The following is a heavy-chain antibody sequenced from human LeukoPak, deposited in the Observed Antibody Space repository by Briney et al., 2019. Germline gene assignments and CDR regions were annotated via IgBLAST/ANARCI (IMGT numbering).Heavy chain of an antibody. V-gene: IGHV3-33*01. J-gene: IGHJ3*02. CDR2: IYDDGSRE. CDR3: ARGGSHYDVFDI. CDR1: GFTFDNYG. D-gene: IGHD1-26*01. Sequence: GGSLRLSCATSGFTFDNYGMHWVRQAPGKGLEWVAVIYDDGSREHFADSVRGRFAISRDNSKKTVVLQMNSLRGEDTAVYYCARGGSHYDVFDIWGQGTMVTVSS.